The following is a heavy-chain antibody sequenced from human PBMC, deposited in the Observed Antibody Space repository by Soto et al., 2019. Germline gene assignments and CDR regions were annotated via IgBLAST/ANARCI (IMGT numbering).Heavy chain of an antibody. CDR3: ARDRTYQLSGDDTLDI. CDR1: GGSISGYY. V-gene: IGHV4-4*07. D-gene: IGHD2-2*01. CDR2: IYASGST. J-gene: IGHJ3*02. Sequence: SETLSLTCAVSGGSISGYYWSWVRQPAGKGLEWIGRIYASGSTNYNPSLKSRVTMSVDTSKNQFSLKLSSVTAADTAVYYCARDRTYQLSGDDTLDIWGLGTMVTVSS.